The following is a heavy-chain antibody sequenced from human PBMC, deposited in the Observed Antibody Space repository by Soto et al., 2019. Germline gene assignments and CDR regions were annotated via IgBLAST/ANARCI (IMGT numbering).Heavy chain of an antibody. Sequence: GGSLRLSCATSGFTFSSFAMNWVRQAPGRQLQWVAYIDNTGSVMYYANFVKGRFTISRDDAKNSLSLQMNNLRAEDTAVYFCARYSGWPPIDSWGQGTLVTVSS. CDR1: GFTFSSFA. J-gene: IGHJ4*02. V-gene: IGHV3-48*03. CDR3: ARYSGWPPIDS. D-gene: IGHD6-19*01. CDR2: IDNTGSVM.